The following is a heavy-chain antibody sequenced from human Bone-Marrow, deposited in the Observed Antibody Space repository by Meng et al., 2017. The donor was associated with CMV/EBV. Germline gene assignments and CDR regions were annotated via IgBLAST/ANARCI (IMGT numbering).Heavy chain of an antibody. V-gene: IGHV4-39*07. Sequence: TLSLTCSVTGGSISSYYWGWIRQPPGKGLEWIGSIYNSGGTLYNPSLESRVTISIDTSNKQFSVKVISVTAADTAVYYCARYSPGTYIDYWGQGALVTVS. J-gene: IGHJ4*02. CDR2: IYNSGGT. CDR1: GGSISSYY. D-gene: IGHD2-21*01. CDR3: ARYSPGTYIDY.